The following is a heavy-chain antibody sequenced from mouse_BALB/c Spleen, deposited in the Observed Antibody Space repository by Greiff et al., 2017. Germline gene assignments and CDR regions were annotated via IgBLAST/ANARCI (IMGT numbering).Heavy chain of an antibody. V-gene: IGHV3-6*02. J-gene: IGHJ4*01. D-gene: IGHD2-3*01. CDR3: ARDGYYIFYYAMDY. Sequence: DVQLQASGPGLVQPSQSLSLTCSVTGYSITSGYYWNWIRQFPGNKLEWMGYISYDGSNNYNPSLKNRLSITRDTSKNQFFLKLNSVTTEDTATYYCARDGYYIFYYAMDYWGQGTSVTVSS. CDR1: GYSITSGYY. CDR2: ISYDGSN.